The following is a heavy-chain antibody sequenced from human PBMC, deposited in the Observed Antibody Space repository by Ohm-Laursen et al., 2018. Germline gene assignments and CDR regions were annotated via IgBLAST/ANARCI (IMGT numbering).Heavy chain of an antibody. J-gene: IGHJ4*02. CDR3: AHRRGYSYGRGAWHFDY. CDR2: IYWNDDK. Sequence: PTQTLTLTCTFSGFSLSTSGVGVGWIRQPPGKALEWLALIYWNDDKRYSPSLKSRLTITKDTSKNQVVLTMTNMDPVDTATYYCAHRRGYSYGRGAWHFDYWGQGTLVTVSS. V-gene: IGHV2-5*01. CDR1: GFSLSTSGVG. D-gene: IGHD5-18*01.